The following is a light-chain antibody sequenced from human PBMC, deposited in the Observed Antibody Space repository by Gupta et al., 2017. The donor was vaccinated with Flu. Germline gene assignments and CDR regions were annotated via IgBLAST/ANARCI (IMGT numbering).Light chain of an antibody. V-gene: IGKV3-15*01. CDR1: QTVSSN. CDR3: QQDNNWPYS. CDR2: AAS. Sequence: EIVMTQSPATLSVSPGERATLSCGASQTVSSNLAWYQQKPGQAPRLLIYAASTRATGIPARFSGSGSGTEFTLTISSLQTEDFAVYYCQQDNNWPYSFGQGTKLEIK. J-gene: IGKJ2*03.